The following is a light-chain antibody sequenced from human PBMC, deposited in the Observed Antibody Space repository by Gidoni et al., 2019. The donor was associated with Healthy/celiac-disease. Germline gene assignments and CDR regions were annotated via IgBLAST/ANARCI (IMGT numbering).Light chain of an antibody. CDR2: DAS. CDR1: QDISNY. CDR3: QQYDNLT. Sequence: DIQMTQSPSSLSASVGDRVTITCQASQDISNYLNWYQQKPGKAPKLLIYDASNLETGVPSRFSGSGSGTDFTFTISSLQPEDIATYYCQQYDNLTFGPXTKVAIK. V-gene: IGKV1-33*01. J-gene: IGKJ3*01.